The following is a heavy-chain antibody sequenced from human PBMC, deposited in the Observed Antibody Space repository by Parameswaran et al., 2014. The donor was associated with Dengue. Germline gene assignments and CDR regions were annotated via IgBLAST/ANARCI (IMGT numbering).Heavy chain of an antibody. V-gene: IGHV4-39*01. CDR3: ARSKWDDTLFTDYYAGGFYAFDQ. Sequence: PGKGPEWIGSISYSGSSSNNPSLKNRVTIFVHTSNNQISLELNSVTAADTAVYYCARSKWDDTLFTDYYAGGFYAFDQWGQGILVTVSS. CDR2: ISYSGSS. D-gene: IGHD3-9*01. J-gene: IGHJ4*02.